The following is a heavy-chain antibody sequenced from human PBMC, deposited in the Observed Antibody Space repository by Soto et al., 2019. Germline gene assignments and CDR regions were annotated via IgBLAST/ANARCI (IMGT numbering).Heavy chain of an antibody. CDR1: GYTFTGYY. J-gene: IGHJ4*02. CDR3: ARDRRRSSSFFYDY. V-gene: IGHV1-2*04. CDR2: INPNSGGT. Sequence: ASVKVSCKASGYTFTGYYMHWVRQAPGQGLEWMGWINPNSGGTNYAQKFQGWVTMTRDTSISTAYMELSRLRSDDTAVYYCARDRRRSSSFFYDYWGQGPLVTVFS. D-gene: IGHD6-6*01.